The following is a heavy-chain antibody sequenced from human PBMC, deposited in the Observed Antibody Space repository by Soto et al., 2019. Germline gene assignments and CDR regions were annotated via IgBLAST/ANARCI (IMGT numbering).Heavy chain of an antibody. D-gene: IGHD3-3*01. CDR1: GGTFSSYA. V-gene: IGHV1-69*06. J-gene: IGHJ6*02. Sequence: QVQLVQSGAEVQKPGSSVKVSCKASGGTFSSYAISWVRQAPGQGLEWMGGIIPIFGTANYAQKFQGRVTITADKSTSTAYMELSSLRSEDTAVYYCARGGNLEWLFMDYYYYYGMDVWGQGTTVTVSS. CDR2: IIPIFGTA. CDR3: ARGGNLEWLFMDYYYYYGMDV.